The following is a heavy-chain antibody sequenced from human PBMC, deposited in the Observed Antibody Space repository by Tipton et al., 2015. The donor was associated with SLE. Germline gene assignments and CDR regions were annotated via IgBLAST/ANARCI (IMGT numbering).Heavy chain of an antibody. D-gene: IGHD3-10*01. Sequence: TLSLTCTVSGNSIANGGYYWSWIRQNPGKGLEWIGCIYYSVTTYYNPSLKSRITISVDTSKNQFSLSLSSVTAADTAMFYCARHVHGSGSYYDYWGQGTLVTVSS. CDR3: ARHVHGSGSYYDY. J-gene: IGHJ4*02. CDR1: GNSIANGGYY. CDR2: IYYSVTT. V-gene: IGHV4-31*03.